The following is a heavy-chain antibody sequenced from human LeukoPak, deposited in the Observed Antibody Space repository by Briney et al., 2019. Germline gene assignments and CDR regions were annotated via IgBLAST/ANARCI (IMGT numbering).Heavy chain of an antibody. V-gene: IGHV3-21*01. CDR3: ARGGIITSYAFEI. Sequence: GGSLRLSCAASGFTFSTYAISWIRQAPGKGLEWVSCISSTSNYIFYTDSVRGRFTISRDNAKNSLYLQMDSLRAEDTAVYYCARGGIITSYAFEIWGQGAMVTVSS. CDR1: GFTFSTYA. J-gene: IGHJ3*02. D-gene: IGHD1-26*01. CDR2: ISSTSNYI.